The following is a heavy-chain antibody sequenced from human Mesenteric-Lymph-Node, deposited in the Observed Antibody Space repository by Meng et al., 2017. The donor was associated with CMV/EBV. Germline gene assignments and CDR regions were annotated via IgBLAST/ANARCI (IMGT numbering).Heavy chain of an antibody. CDR3: ARDGGSSSDAFDI. D-gene: IGHD6-6*01. Sequence: GESLKISCAGSGFTFSSYGMNWVRQAPGKGLEWVSYISSSGSTIYYADSVKGRFTISRDNAKNSLYLQMNSLRAEDTAVYYCARDGGSSSDAFDIWGQGTMVTVSS. CDR1: GFTFSSYG. CDR2: ISSSGSTI. V-gene: IGHV3-48*04. J-gene: IGHJ3*02.